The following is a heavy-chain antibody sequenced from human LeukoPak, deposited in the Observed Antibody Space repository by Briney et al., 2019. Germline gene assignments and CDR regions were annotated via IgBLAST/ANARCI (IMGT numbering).Heavy chain of an antibody. J-gene: IGHJ4*02. D-gene: IGHD6-6*01. V-gene: IGHV3-30*18. Sequence: PGGSLRLSCAASGFTFSSYGMHWVRQAPGKGLEWVAVISYGGSNKYYADSVKGRFTISRDNSKNTLYLQMNSLRAEDAAVYYCAKLPGLIAARPDLDYWGQGTLVTVSS. CDR3: AKLPGLIAARPDLDY. CDR1: GFTFSSYG. CDR2: ISYGGSNK.